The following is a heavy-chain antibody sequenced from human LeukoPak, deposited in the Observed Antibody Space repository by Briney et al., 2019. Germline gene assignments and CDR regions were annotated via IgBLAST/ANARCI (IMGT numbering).Heavy chain of an antibody. V-gene: IGHV4-38-2*02. CDR1: GYSISSGYY. CDR3: ARVNGGRTYYYGMDV. Sequence: SETLSLTCTVSGYSISSGYYWGWIRQPPGKGLEWIGSIYHSGSTYYNPSLKSRVTISVGTSKNQFSLKLSSVTAADTAVYYCARVNGGRTYYYGMDVWGQGTTVTVSS. D-gene: IGHD4-23*01. J-gene: IGHJ6*02. CDR2: IYHSGST.